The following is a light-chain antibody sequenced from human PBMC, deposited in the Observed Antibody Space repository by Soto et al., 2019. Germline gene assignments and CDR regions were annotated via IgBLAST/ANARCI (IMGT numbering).Light chain of an antibody. Sequence: QTVVTQPPSASGAPGQRVTISCSGSSSNIGSNYLYWYQQLPGTAPKLLIYRNDQRPSGVPDRFSGSKSGTSASLAIGALRAEDEADYYCAAWEDRLSGVVFGGGTKLTVL. CDR2: RND. CDR3: AAWEDRLSGVV. V-gene: IGLV1-47*01. CDR1: SSNIGSNY. J-gene: IGLJ2*01.